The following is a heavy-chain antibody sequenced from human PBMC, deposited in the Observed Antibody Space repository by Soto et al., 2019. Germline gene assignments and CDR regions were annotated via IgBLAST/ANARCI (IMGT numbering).Heavy chain of an antibody. J-gene: IGHJ5*02. V-gene: IGHV4-39*01. D-gene: IGHD3-22*01. CDR1: GGSISGSSDY. CDR2: IFYSGST. CDR3: ATDSSYYYDSSAYYGNWFDP. Sequence: SETLSLTCTVSGGSISGSSDYWGWIRQPPGKGLEWIGSIFYSGSTYYNPSLKSRVTLSVDKSKNKFSLKPTSVTAADTSVYYCATDSSYYYDSSAYYGNWFDPWGQGMLVTVSS.